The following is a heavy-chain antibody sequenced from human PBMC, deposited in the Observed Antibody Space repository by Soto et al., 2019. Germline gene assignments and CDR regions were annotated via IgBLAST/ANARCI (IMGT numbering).Heavy chain of an antibody. CDR1: GFSLSTGGMG. Sequence: QITLKESGPPLVKPTQTLTLTCTFSGFSLSTGGMGVGWIRQPPGKALEWLALIYWDGDRRYRPSLMSSLTIAKDTSKNQVVLTMTNMDPVDTATYYCVHSRCGGDCLQSYSSHYYYGMDIWGQGTTVTVSS. J-gene: IGHJ6*02. CDR3: VHSRCGGDCLQSYSSHYYYGMDI. D-gene: IGHD2-21*02. CDR2: IYWDGDR. V-gene: IGHV2-5*02.